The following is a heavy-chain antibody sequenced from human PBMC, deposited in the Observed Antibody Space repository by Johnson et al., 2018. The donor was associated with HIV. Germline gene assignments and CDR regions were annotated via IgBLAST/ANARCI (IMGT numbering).Heavy chain of an antibody. J-gene: IGHJ3*02. CDR2: ISCDGSNK. CDR1: GFTFSSYA. V-gene: IGHV3-30*04. CDR3: AKNSAAFDI. D-gene: IGHD2/OR15-2a*01. Sequence: QVQLVESGGGVVRPGGSLRLSCAASGFTFSSYAMHWVRQAPGKGLEWVAVISCDGSNKYYADSVTGRFTISRDNSKNTLYLQMNSLRAEDTAVYYCAKNSAAFDIGGEGTMVTVSS.